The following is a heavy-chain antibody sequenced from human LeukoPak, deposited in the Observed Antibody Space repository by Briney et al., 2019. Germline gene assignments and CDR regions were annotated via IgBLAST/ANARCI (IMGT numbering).Heavy chain of an antibody. Sequence: RTGGSLRLSCAASGFTFSSYAMSWVRQAPGKGLEWVSAISGSGGSTYYADSVKGRFTISRDNSKNTLYLQMNSLRAEDTAVYYCAEATTVTADYYYYYMDVWGKGTTVTVSS. V-gene: IGHV3-23*01. CDR3: AEATTVTADYYYYYMDV. J-gene: IGHJ6*03. CDR1: GFTFSSYA. CDR2: ISGSGGST. D-gene: IGHD4-17*01.